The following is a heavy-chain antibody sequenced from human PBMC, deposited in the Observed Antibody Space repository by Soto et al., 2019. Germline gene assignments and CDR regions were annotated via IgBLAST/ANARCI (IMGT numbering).Heavy chain of an antibody. CDR2: IPRRATT. J-gene: IGHJ3*02. V-gene: IGHV4-59*01. D-gene: IGHD3-22*01. Sequence: SETLSLTCTVSGGPIRSYYWSWIRQPPGKGLEWTQPIPRRATTNSAPTLEARVSLSVDLTETQFSLDLRSVTAVDTAVYSCARDLRFYDSSGSYSNAFDMWGQGQMVTVSS. CDR1: GGPIRSYY. CDR3: ARDLRFYDSSGSYSNAFDM.